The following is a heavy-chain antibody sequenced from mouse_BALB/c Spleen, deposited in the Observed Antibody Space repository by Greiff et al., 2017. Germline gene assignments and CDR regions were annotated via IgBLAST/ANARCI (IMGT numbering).Heavy chain of an antibody. J-gene: IGHJ1*01. D-gene: IGHD1-1*01. CDR2: IDPYNGGT. CDR3: ARRIYYYGSSRDWYFDV. Sequence: VQLKESGPELVKTGASVKISCKASGYAFTSYNMYWVKQSHGKSLEWIGYIDPYNGGTSYNQKFKGKATLTVDKSSSTAYMHLNSLTSEDSAVYYCARRIYYYGSSRDWYFDVWGAGTTVTVSS. CDR1: GYAFTSYN. V-gene: IGHV1S135*01.